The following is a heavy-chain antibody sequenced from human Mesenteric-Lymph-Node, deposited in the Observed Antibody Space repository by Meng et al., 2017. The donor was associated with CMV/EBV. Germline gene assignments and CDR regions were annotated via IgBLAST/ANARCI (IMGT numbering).Heavy chain of an antibody. CDR1: GFTVSNNY. Sequence: ESLKISCAVSGFTVSNNYMSWVRQAPGKGLEWIGSIYYSGSTYYNPSLKSRVTISVDTSKNQFSLKLSSVTAADTAVYYCAGGRDFWSAWGQGSLVTVSS. D-gene: IGHD3-3*01. J-gene: IGHJ5*02. CDR2: IYYSGST. V-gene: IGHV4-59*02. CDR3: AGGRDFWSA.